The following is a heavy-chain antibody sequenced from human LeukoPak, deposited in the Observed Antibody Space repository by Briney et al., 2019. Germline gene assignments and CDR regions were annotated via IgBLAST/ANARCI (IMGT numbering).Heavy chain of an antibody. CDR3: ARFTGYDILTGYEDWFDP. V-gene: IGHV5-51*01. D-gene: IGHD3-9*01. CDR1: EYIFSTHW. Sequence: PGESLKTSCMASEYIFSTHWIGWVRQMPGKGLEWMGIIYPGDSATRNSPSFQDPVTISAHTSTSTAYLQWSSLKASDTAMYYCARFTGYDILTGYEDWFDPWGEGTLLTVSS. CDR2: IYPGDSAT. J-gene: IGHJ5*02.